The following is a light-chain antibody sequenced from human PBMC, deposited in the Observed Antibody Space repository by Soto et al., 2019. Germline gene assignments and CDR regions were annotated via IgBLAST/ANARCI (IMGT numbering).Light chain of an antibody. CDR1: SSNIGAGYD. J-gene: IGLJ3*02. CDR2: GNS. CDR3: QSYDSSLSGGV. V-gene: IGLV1-40*01. Sequence: QAVVTQPPSVSGAPGQRVTISCTGSSSNIGAGYDVHWYQQLPGTAPKLLIYGNSNRPSGVPDRFSGSKSGTSASLAITGLQAEDEADHYCQSYDSSLSGGVFGGGTKLTVL.